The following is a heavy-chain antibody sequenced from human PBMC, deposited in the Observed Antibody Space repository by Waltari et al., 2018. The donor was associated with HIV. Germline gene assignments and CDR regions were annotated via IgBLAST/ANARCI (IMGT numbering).Heavy chain of an antibody. D-gene: IGHD1-26*01. Sequence: EVQLVESGGGLVKPGGSLRLSCAASGFTFSSYSMNWVRQAPGKGLEWVSSISSSSSYIYYADSVKGRFTISRDNAKNSLYLQMNSLRAEDTAVYYCARETGSYLGGCDYWGQGTLVTVSS. V-gene: IGHV3-21*01. J-gene: IGHJ4*02. CDR2: ISSSSSYI. CDR1: GFTFSSYS. CDR3: ARETGSYLGGCDY.